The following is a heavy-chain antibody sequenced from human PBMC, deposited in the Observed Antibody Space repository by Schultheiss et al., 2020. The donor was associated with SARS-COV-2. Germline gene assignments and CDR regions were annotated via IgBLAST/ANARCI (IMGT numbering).Heavy chain of an antibody. V-gene: IGHV3-21*01. CDR3: ASERAYCGGDCYPSPFDY. D-gene: IGHD2-21*01. CDR1: GFTFNTYY. Sequence: GESLKISCAASGFTFNTYYINWVRQAPGKGLEWVSSLSGTSRYMYYADSVKGRFTISRDNAKNTLYVQMNSLRAEDTAVYYCASERAYCGGDCYPSPFDYWGQGTLVTVSS. J-gene: IGHJ4*02. CDR2: LSGTSRYM.